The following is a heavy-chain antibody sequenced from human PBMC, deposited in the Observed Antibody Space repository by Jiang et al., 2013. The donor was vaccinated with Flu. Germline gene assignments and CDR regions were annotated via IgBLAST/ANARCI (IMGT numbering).Heavy chain of an antibody. Sequence: QLLESGGGLVQPGGSLRLSCAASGFTFSSYEMNWVRQAPGKGLEWVSYISSSGSTIYYADSVKGRFTISRDNAKNSLYLQMNSLRAEDTAVYYCARGTYCGGDCYSAGWYFDLWGRGTLVTVSS. J-gene: IGHJ2*01. D-gene: IGHD2-21*01. CDR1: GFTFSSYE. V-gene: IGHV3-48*03. CDR3: ARGTYCGGDCYSAGWYFDL. CDR2: ISSSGSTI.